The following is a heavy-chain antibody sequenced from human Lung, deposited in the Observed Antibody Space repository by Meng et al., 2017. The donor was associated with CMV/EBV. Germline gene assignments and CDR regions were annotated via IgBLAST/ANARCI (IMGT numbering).Heavy chain of an antibody. CDR1: GFTFSNAW. CDR3: TTEPEQLGMYYFDY. CDR2: IKSKTDGGKT. D-gene: IGHD6-6*01. J-gene: IGHJ4*02. V-gene: IGHV3-15*01. Sequence: GESXKISCAASGFTFSNAWMSWVRQAPGKGLEWVGSIKSKTDGGKTDYAAPVKGRFTISRDDSKNTLYLQMNSLKTEDTAVYYCTTEPEQLGMYYFDYWGQGTXVTVSS.